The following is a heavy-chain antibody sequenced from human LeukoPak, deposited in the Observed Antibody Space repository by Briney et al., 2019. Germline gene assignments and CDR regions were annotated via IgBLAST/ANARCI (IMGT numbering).Heavy chain of an antibody. CDR2: ISYDGSNK. Sequence: GGSLRLSCAASGFTFSSYAMHWVRQAPGKGLEWVAVISYDGSNKYYADSVKGRFTISRDNSKNTLYLQMNSLRAEDTAVYYCARVPDAAYDAFDIWGQGTMVTVSS. V-gene: IGHV3-30-3*01. CDR1: GFTFSSYA. J-gene: IGHJ3*02. D-gene: IGHD1-14*01. CDR3: ARVPDAAYDAFDI.